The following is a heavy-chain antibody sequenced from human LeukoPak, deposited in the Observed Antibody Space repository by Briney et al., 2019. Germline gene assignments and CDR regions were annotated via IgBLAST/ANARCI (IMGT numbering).Heavy chain of an antibody. CDR2: IYYSGST. CDR3: ARQSSFVAFDI. D-gene: IGHD3-10*01. CDR1: GGSISSYY. Sequence: SETLSLTCTVSGGSISSYYWSWIRQPPGKGLEWIGYIYYSGSTNYNPSLKSRVTRSVDTSKNQFSLKLSSVTAADTAVYYCARQSSFVAFDIWGQGTMVTVSS. V-gene: IGHV4-59*08. J-gene: IGHJ3*02.